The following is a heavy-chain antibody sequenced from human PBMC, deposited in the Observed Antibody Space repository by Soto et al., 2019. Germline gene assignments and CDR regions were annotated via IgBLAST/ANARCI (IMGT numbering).Heavy chain of an antibody. Sequence: EVQLLESGGGLVQPGGSLRLSCAASGFTFSSYAMSWVRQAPGKGLEWVSAISGSGGSTYYADSVKGRFTISRDNSKNTLYLQMNSLRAEDTAVYYCANVPLYYYDSSGYYLKLGYFDYWGQGTLVTVSS. D-gene: IGHD3-22*01. CDR2: ISGSGGST. CDR1: GFTFSSYA. J-gene: IGHJ4*02. CDR3: ANVPLYYYDSSGYYLKLGYFDY. V-gene: IGHV3-23*01.